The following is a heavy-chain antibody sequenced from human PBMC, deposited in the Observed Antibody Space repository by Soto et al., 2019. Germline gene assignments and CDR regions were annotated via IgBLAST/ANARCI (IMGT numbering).Heavy chain of an antibody. V-gene: IGHV3-30-3*01. CDR1: GFTFSSYA. Sequence: QVQLVESGGGVVQPGRSLRLSCAASGFTFSSYAMHCVRQAPGKGLECVAVISYDGSNKYYADSVKGRFTISRDNSKNTLYLQMNSLRAEDTAVYYCARDTYDTYSSEGGIFDPLGQGTLVTVSS. D-gene: IGHD6-19*01. CDR3: ARDTYDTYSSEGGIFDP. J-gene: IGHJ5*02. CDR2: ISYDGSNK.